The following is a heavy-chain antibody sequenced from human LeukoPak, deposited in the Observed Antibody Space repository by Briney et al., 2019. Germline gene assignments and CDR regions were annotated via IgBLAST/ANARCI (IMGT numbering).Heavy chain of an antibody. CDR1: GGSFSGYY. Sequence: PSETLSLTCAVYGGSFSGYYWSWIRQPPGKGLEWIGYIYYSGSTNYNPSLKSRVTISVDTSKNQFSLKLSSVTAADTAVYYCARVVMITFGGVIALDAFDIWGQGTMVTVSS. CDR3: ARVVMITFGGVIALDAFDI. D-gene: IGHD3-16*02. CDR2: IYYSGST. J-gene: IGHJ3*02. V-gene: IGHV4-59*01.